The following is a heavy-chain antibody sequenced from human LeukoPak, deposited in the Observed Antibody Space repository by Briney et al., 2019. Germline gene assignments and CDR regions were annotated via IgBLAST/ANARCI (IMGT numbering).Heavy chain of an antibody. CDR2: ISAYNGNT. CDR3: ARDPATFYDSPGLIDY. CDR1: GYTFTSYG. J-gene: IGHJ4*02. D-gene: IGHD3-3*01. V-gene: IGHV1-18*01. Sequence: EASVKVSCKASGYTFTSYGISWVRQAPGQGLEWMGWISAYNGNTNYAQKLQGRVTMTTDTSTSTAYMELRSLRSDDTAVYYCARDPATFYDSPGLIDYWGQGTLVTVSS.